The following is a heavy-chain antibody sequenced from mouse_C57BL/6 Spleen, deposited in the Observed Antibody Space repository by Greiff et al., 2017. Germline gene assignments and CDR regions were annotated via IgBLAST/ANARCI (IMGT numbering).Heavy chain of an antibody. CDR3: ASTVVAKGYFDY. Sequence: EVQLQQSGPVLVKPGASVKMSCKASGYTFTDYYMNWVKQSHGKSLEWIGVINPYNGGTSYNQKFKGKATLTVEKSSSTAYMELNSLTSEDSAVYYCASTVVAKGYFDYWGQGTTLTVSS. D-gene: IGHD1-1*01. J-gene: IGHJ2*01. V-gene: IGHV1-19*01. CDR1: GYTFTDYY. CDR2: INPYNGGT.